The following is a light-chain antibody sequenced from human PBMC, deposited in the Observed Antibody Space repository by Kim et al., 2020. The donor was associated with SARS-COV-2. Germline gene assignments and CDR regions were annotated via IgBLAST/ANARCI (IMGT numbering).Light chain of an antibody. J-gene: IGLJ2*01. V-gene: IGLV2-8*01. CDR1: SSDIGDYNL. CDR3: SSYAGTTHVI. Sequence: GQSVPISCAGTSSDIGDYNLVSWYQRHPGKAPKLMIFEVNKRPSGVPDRFSGSKSGNTASLSVSGLQADDEAEYYCSSYAGTTHVIFGGGTKVTVL. CDR2: EVN.